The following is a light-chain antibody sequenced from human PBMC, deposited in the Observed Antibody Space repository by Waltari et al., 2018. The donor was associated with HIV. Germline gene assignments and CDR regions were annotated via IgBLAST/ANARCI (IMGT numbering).Light chain of an antibody. CDR2: AAS. CDR3: QKYNSDPPWT. Sequence: DIQMTQYPSSLSASVGDRVTITCRASQGISNYLAWFQQKPGKVPKLLIYAASTLQSGVPSRFSGGGSGTDFTLTISSLQPEDVATYYCQKYNSDPPWTFGQGTKVELK. V-gene: IGKV1-27*01. CDR1: QGISNY. J-gene: IGKJ1*01.